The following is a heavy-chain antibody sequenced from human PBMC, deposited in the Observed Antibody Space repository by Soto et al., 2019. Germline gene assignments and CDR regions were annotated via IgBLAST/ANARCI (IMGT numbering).Heavy chain of an antibody. CDR3: ARGSGGYSSSWYYY. V-gene: IGHV4-34*01. J-gene: IGHJ4*02. D-gene: IGHD6-13*01. CDR1: GGSFSGYY. Sequence: TLSLTCAVYGGSFSGYYWSWIRQPPGKGLEWIGEINHSGSTNYNPSLKSRVTISVDTSKNQFSLKLSSVTAADTAVYYCARGSGGYSSSWYYYWGQGTLVTVSS. CDR2: INHSGST.